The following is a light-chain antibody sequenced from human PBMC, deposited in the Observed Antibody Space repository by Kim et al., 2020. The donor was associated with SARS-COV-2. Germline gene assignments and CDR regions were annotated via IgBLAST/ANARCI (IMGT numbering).Light chain of an antibody. CDR2: ADT. Sequence: RVTISCTGSSSNIGAGNDVHWYQQVPGRAPKLLIFADTRRPSGVPDRLSGSKSGSSASLVITGLQAEDEADYYCQAFDNRLSGWVFGGGTKLTVL. J-gene: IGLJ3*02. CDR1: SSNIGAGND. CDR3: QAFDNRLSGWV. V-gene: IGLV1-40*01.